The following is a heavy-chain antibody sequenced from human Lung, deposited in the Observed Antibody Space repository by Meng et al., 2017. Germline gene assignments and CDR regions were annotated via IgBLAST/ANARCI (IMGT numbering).Heavy chain of an antibody. CDR3: TWDDKAVSDY. J-gene: IGHJ4*02. V-gene: IGHV3-15*01. CDR2: IKSNTDGGTT. Sequence: EVRLLESGGDLVKPGGSLRLSCAASGFYFSNAWMSWVRQAPGKGLEWVGRIKSNTDGGTTEYAAPVTGRFTISRDDSKSTLNLHLSGLRTDDTGVYYCTWDDKAVSDYWGQGTLVTVSS. D-gene: IGHD3-9*01. CDR1: GFYFSNAW.